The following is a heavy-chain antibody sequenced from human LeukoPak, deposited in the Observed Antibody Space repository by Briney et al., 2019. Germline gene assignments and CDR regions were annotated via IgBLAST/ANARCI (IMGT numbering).Heavy chain of an antibody. CDR1: GGTFSSYA. D-gene: IGHD3-16*02. CDR3: ARDFAFGGVIDARYY. CDR2: IIPIFGTA. J-gene: IGHJ4*02. Sequence: SVKVSCKASGGTFSSYAISWVRQAPGQGLEWMGGIIPIFGTANYAQKFQGRVTITADESTSTAYMELSSLRSEDTAVYYCARDFAFGGVIDARYYWGQGTLVTVSS. V-gene: IGHV1-69*13.